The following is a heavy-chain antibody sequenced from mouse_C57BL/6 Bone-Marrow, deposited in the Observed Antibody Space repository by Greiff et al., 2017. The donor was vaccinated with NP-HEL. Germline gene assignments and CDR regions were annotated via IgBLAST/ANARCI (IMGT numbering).Heavy chain of an antibody. Sequence: EVKLQESGEGLVKPGGSLKLSCAASGFTFSSYAMSWVRQTPEKRLEWVAYISSGGDYIYYADTVKGRFTISRDNARNTLYLQMSSLKSEDTAMYYCTSYDGYYYWYFDVWGTGTTVTVSS. CDR1: GFTFSSYA. CDR2: ISSGGDYI. D-gene: IGHD2-3*01. V-gene: IGHV5-9-1*02. CDR3: TSYDGYYYWYFDV. J-gene: IGHJ1*03.